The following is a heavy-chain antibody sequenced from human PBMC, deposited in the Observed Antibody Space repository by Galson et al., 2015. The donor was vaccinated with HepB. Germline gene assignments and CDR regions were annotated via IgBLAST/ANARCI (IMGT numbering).Heavy chain of an antibody. Sequence: SLRLSCAASGFTFSNYGMHWVRQAPGKGLEWVAVISYDGSKNYYADSVKGRFTISSDNSKNTLYLKMNSLRAEDTALYYCAKDPYLYSALAGTMAGFDYWGQGTLVTVSS. D-gene: IGHD6-19*01. J-gene: IGHJ4*02. V-gene: IGHV3-30*18. CDR2: ISYDGSKN. CDR1: GFTFSNYG. CDR3: AKDPYLYSALAGTMAGFDY.